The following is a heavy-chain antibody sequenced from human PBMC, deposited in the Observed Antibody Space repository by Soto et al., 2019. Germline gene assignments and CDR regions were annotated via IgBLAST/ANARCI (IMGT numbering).Heavy chain of an antibody. CDR3: AKVNRGAPNCTTGVCPRVYWFDP. CDR1: GFTFSSYA. J-gene: IGHJ5*02. V-gene: IGHV3-23*01. D-gene: IGHD2-8*01. Sequence: GGSLRLSCAASGFTFSSYAMSWVRQAPGKGLEWVSAISGSGGSTYYADSVKGRFTISRDNSKNTLYLQMNSLRAEDQADYYCAKVNRGAPNCTTGVCPRVYWFDPWGQGTLVTVSS. CDR2: ISGSGGST.